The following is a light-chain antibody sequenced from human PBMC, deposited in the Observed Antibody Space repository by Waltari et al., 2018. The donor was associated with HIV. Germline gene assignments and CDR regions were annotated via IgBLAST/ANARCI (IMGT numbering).Light chain of an antibody. J-gene: IGLJ2*01. CDR3: CSYTGTGIV. CDR1: SSDVGAYNL. V-gene: IGLV2-23*02. Sequence: QSALTQPASVSGSPGQSLTIPCTGTSSDVGAYNLVSWYQQQPGTAPKLMIFEVTKRPSGVSDRFSGSRSGNTASLTISGLQAEDEGDYHCCSYTGTGIVFGGGTKLTVL. CDR2: EVT.